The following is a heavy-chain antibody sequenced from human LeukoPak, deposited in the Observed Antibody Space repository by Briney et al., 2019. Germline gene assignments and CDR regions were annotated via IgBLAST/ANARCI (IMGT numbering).Heavy chain of an antibody. V-gene: IGHV3-49*04. CDR1: GFIHGDHA. D-gene: IGHD5-18*01. CDR2: IRSKSYRGTT. J-gene: IGHJ6*02. CDR3: TRGPIDLWLHNGMDG. Sequence: GGSLRLSCTSFGFIHGDHAMSWVRQAPGKGLEWVGFIRSKSYRGTTEDAACVKGKLHISRDDSIGIAHLQMSSLRTEDTAVYYCTRGPIDLWLHNGMDGWGQGTTVIVSS.